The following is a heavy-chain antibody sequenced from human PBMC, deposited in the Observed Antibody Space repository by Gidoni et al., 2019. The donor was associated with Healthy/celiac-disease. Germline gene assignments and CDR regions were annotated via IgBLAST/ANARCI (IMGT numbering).Heavy chain of an antibody. J-gene: IGHJ2*01. V-gene: IGHV3-48*01. Sequence: EVHLVESGGGLVTPGGALRLSCAASGFTFSSYSMNWVRQAPGKGLEWVSYISSSSSTIYYADSVKGRFTISRDNAKNSLYLQMNSLRAEDTAVYYCARDRRFDWYFDLWGRGTLVTVSS. CDR2: ISSSSSTI. CDR1: GFTFSSYS. CDR3: ARDRRFDWYFDL.